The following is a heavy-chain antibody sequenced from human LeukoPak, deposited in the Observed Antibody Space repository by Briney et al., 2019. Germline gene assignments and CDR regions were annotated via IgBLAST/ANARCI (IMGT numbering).Heavy chain of an antibody. D-gene: IGHD6-19*01. CDR1: GITFSSYE. CDR2: ISTSGSTI. CDR3: ASPQWLAF. J-gene: IGHJ4*02. V-gene: IGHV3-48*03. Sequence: QPGGSLRLSCVVSGITFSSYEMNWVRQAPGKGLEWVSYISTSGSTIYYADSVKGRFTISRDNAKNSLYLQMNGLRAEDTAIYYCASPQWLAFWGQGTQVTVSS.